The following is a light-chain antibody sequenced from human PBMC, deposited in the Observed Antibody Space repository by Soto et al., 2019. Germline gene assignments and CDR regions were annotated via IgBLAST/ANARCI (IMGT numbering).Light chain of an antibody. CDR1: XXXXGNNY. CDR2: ENN. CDR3: RXWXXSLSAGQEV. Sequence: QSVLTQPPSVSAAPGQKVTISCSGSXXXXGNNYVSWYQQLPGTAPKLLIYENNKRPSGIPDRFSGSKSGTSATLGTTGLQTXXXXXXXCRXWXXSLSAGQEVFGTGTKVTVL. J-gene: IGLJ1*01. V-gene: IGLV1-51*02.